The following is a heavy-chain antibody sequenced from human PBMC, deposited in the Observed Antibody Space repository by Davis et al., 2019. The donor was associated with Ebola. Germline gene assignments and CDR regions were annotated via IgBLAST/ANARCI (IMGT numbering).Heavy chain of an antibody. V-gene: IGHV1-69*06. Sequence: AASVKVSCKASGGTFSSYAISWVRQAPGQGLEWMGGIIPIFGTANYAQKFQGRVTITADKSTSTAYMELSSLRSEDTAVYCCARYHWNYAVAYNWFDPWGQGTLVTVSS. CDR3: ARYHWNYAVAYNWFDP. J-gene: IGHJ5*02. CDR1: GGTFSSYA. CDR2: IIPIFGTA. D-gene: IGHD1-7*01.